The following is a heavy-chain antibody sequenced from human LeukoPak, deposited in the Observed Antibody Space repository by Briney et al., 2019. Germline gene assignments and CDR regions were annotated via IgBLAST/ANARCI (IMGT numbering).Heavy chain of an antibody. CDR1: GFTFSGYW. V-gene: IGHV3-74*01. CDR2: INGDGSDT. CDR3: ARDPRIKGFDP. J-gene: IGHJ5*02. Sequence: PGGSLRLSCAASGFTFSGYWMHWARQSPGKGLVWVSCINGDGSDTRYADSVKGRFTISRDNAKNTLYLQMNSLRVEDTAVYYCARDPRIKGFDPWGQGTLVTVSS.